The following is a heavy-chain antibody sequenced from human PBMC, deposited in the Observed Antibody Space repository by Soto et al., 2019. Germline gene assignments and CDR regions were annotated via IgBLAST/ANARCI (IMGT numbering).Heavy chain of an antibody. CDR3: ARVGATLYFYYYAMDV. CDR2: ISGSGGST. D-gene: IGHD1-26*01. CDR1: GFTFSSYA. V-gene: IGHV3-23*01. Sequence: EVQLLESGGGLVQPGGSLRLSCAASGFTFSSYAMSWVRPAPGEGLEWVSAISGSGGSTYYADSVKGRFTIFRDNSKNTLYLQMNSLRAEDTAVYYCARVGATLYFYYYAMDVWGQGTTVTVSS. J-gene: IGHJ6*02.